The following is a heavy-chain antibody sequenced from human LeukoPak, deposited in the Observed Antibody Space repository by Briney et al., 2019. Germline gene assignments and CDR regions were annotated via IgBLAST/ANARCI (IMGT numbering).Heavy chain of an antibody. Sequence: PGGSLRLSCAASGFTFSTYAMSWVRQAPGKGLGWVSVISGSGLSTYYADSVKGRFTISRDNSKNTLYLQMNSLRAEDTAVYYCGKGGLYNWFDPWGQGTLVTVSS. V-gene: IGHV3-23*01. D-gene: IGHD5-12*01. J-gene: IGHJ5*02. CDR3: GKGGLYNWFDP. CDR2: ISGSGLST. CDR1: GFTFSTYA.